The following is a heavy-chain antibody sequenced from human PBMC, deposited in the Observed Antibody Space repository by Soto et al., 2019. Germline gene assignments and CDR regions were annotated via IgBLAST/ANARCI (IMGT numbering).Heavy chain of an antibody. V-gene: IGHV3-11*06. CDR3: ARSGDNYNLLDY. D-gene: IGHD1-1*01. CDR2: SSDSGTFT. CDR1: RFTFSDYY. J-gene: IGHJ4*02. Sequence: AGSLRLSCAASRFTFSDYYMSWIRQAPGKGLEWLSYSSDSGTFTRYADSVKGRFSISRDNAKNSLYLQINSLRGEDTAIYYCARSGDNYNLLDYWGQGTPVTVSS.